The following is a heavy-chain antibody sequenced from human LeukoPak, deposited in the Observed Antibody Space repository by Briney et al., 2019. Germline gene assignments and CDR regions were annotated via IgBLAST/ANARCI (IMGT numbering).Heavy chain of an antibody. CDR1: GFTLSSYA. Sequence: QPGGSLRLSCAASGFTLSSYAMSWVRQAPGKGVEGVSAISGSGGSTYYADSVKGRFTISRDNSKNTLYLQMNSLTAEDTAVYYCASPSEGGAFDYWGQGTLVTVSS. D-gene: IGHD3-16*01. CDR2: ISGSGGST. CDR3: ASPSEGGAFDY. J-gene: IGHJ4*02. V-gene: IGHV3-23*01.